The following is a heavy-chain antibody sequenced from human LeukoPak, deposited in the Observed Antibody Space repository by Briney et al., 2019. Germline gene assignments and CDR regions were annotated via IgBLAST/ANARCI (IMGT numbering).Heavy chain of an antibody. CDR2: ISAYNGNT. CDR1: GYTFTSYG. D-gene: IGHD4-17*01. J-gene: IGHJ2*01. V-gene: IGHV1-18*01. Sequence: GPSVKVSCKASGYTFTSYGISWVRQAPGQGLEWMGWISAYNGNTNYAQKLQGRVTMTTDTSTSTAYMELRSLRSDDTAVYYCASRATDYGDYNPPGYFDLWGRGTLVTVSS. CDR3: ASRATDYGDYNPPGYFDL.